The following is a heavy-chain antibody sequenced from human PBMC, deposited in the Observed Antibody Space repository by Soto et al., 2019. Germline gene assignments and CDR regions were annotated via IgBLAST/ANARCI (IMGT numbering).Heavy chain of an antibody. D-gene: IGHD3-10*01. CDR3: ARGTGSGMDV. J-gene: IGHJ6*02. Sequence: VASVKVSCKASGYAFTSCAMHWVRQAPGQRLEWMGWINAGNGNTKYSQKFQGRVTITRDTSASTAYMELSSLRSEDTAVYYCARGTGSGMDVWGQGTTVTVSS. V-gene: IGHV1-3*01. CDR2: INAGNGNT. CDR1: GYAFTSCA.